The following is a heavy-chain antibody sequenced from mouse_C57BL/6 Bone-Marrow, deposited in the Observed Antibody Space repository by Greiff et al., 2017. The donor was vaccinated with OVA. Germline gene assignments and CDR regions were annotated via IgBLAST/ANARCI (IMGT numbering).Heavy chain of an antibody. CDR2: INPSTGGT. V-gene: IGHV1-42*01. CDR3: ARYDPYFDY. D-gene: IGHD2-3*01. J-gene: IGHJ2*01. Sequence: VQLQQSGPELVKPGASVKISCKASGYSFTGYYMNWVKQSPEKSLEWIGEINPSTGGTNYNQKFKAKATLTVDTSSSTAYMQLKSLTSEDAAVYSCARYDPYFDYWGRGTTLTVSS. CDR1: GYSFTGYY.